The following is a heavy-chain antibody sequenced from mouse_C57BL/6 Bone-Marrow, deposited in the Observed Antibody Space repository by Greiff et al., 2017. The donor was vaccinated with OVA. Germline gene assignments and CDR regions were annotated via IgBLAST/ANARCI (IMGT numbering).Heavy chain of an antibody. V-gene: IGHV1-7*01. D-gene: IGHD1-1*01. J-gene: IGHJ1*03. Sequence: QVQLQQSGAELAKPGASVKLSCKASGYTFTSYWMHWVKQRPGPGLEWIGYINPSSGYTKYNQKFKDKATLTADKSSSTAYMQLSSLTYEDSAVYYCARVAITTVVAGGYWYFDVWGTGTTVTVSS. CDR3: ARVAITTVVAGGYWYFDV. CDR1: GYTFTSYW. CDR2: INPSSGYT.